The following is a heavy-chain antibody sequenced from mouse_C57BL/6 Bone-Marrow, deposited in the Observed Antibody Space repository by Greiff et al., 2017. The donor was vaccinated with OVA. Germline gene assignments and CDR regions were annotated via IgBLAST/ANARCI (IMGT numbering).Heavy chain of an antibody. Sequence: VKLQESGAELARPGASVKLSCKASGYTFTSYGISWVKQRTGQGLEWIGEIYPRSGNTYYNEKFKGKATLTADKSSSTAYMELRSLTSEDSAVYFCARSLDGYYGYFDYWGQGTTLTVSS. CDR1: GYTFTSYG. CDR3: ARSLDGYYGYFDY. J-gene: IGHJ2*01. CDR2: IYPRSGNT. D-gene: IGHD2-3*01. V-gene: IGHV1-81*01.